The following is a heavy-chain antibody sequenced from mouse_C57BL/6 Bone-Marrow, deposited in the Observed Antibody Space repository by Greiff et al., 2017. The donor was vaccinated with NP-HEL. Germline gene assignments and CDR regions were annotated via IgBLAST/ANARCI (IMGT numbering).Heavy chain of an antibody. CDR2: IDPSDSYT. V-gene: IGHV1-69*01. Sequence: VQLQQPGAELVMPGASVKLSCKASGYTFTSYWMHWVKQRPGQGLEWIGEIDPSDSYTNYNQKFKGKSTLTVDKSSSTAYMQLSSLTSEDSAVYYGAREGTTYGSSYGYAMDYWGQGTSVTVSS. J-gene: IGHJ4*01. CDR1: GYTFTSYW. CDR3: AREGTTYGSSYGYAMDY. D-gene: IGHD1-1*01.